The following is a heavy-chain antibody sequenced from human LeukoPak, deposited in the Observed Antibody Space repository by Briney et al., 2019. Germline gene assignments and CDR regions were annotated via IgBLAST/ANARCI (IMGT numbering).Heavy chain of an antibody. CDR2: IYSSGST. D-gene: IGHD4-17*01. CDR3: ARDLGSAYGVPRWFDP. CDR1: RGSIYSYY. Sequence: SETLSLTCTVSRGSIYSYYWSWIRQPAEKGLEWIGRIYSSGSTNYNPSLQSRVTMSVDTSKNQFSLRLSSVTAADTAVYYCARDLGSAYGVPRWFDPWGQGTLVTVSS. V-gene: IGHV4-4*07. J-gene: IGHJ5*02.